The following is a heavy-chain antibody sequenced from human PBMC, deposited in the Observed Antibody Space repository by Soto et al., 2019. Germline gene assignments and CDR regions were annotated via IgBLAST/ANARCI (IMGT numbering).Heavy chain of an antibody. CDR1: GYTFTSYY. CDR3: ARDGPRSSWKIQGDYFDY. CDR2: INPSGGST. V-gene: IGHV1-46*01. J-gene: IGHJ4*02. Sequence: ASVKVSCKASGYTFTSYYMHWVRQAPGQGLEWMGIINPSGGSTSYAQKFQGRVTMTRDTSTSTVYMELSSLRSEDTAVYYCARDGPRSSWKIQGDYFDYWGQGTLVTVSS. D-gene: IGHD6-13*01.